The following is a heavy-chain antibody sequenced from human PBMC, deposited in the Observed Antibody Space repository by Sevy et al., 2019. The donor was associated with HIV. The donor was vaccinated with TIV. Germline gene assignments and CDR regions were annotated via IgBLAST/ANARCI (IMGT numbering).Heavy chain of an antibody. J-gene: IGHJ6*02. D-gene: IGHD3-3*01. V-gene: IGHV4-39*01. CDR2: IYYSGST. CDR1: GGSISSSSYY. CDR3: ASTIFGDYGMDV. Sequence: SETLSLTCTVSGGSISSSSYYWGWIRQPPGKGLEWIGSIYYSGSTYYHPSLKSRVTISVDTSKNQFSLKLSSVTAADTAVYYCASTIFGDYGMDVWGQGTTVTV.